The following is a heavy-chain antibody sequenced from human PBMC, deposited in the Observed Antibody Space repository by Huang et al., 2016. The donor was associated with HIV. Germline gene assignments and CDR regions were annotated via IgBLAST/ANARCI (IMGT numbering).Heavy chain of an antibody. J-gene: IGHJ3*02. D-gene: IGHD6-19*01. CDR2: IKGKADGGTT. V-gene: IGHV3-15*01. CDR1: GFTFQDAW. CDR3: NKEKYSSDWYRQPRLENDALEI. Sequence: EVQLVESGGQLVKSGRSLRLTCVASGFTFQDAWMCWVHQVAGEGLEGGGRIKGKADGGTTGYAETGKGRFLLLRDESRNMVYLHMNSLKTEDTAVYYCNKEKYSSDWYRQPRLENDALEIWGQGTMVTVSS.